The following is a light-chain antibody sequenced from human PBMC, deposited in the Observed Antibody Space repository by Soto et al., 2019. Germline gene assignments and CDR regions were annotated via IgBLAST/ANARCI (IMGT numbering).Light chain of an antibody. CDR1: RSILSSNGYNY. Sequence: DIVMTQSPLSLPVTPGEPASISCRSSRSILSSNGYNYLDWYVQRPGQSPQLLNYLASNRASGVADRFSGSGSGTDFTLKISRVEAEDGGVYHCMQGLTTPLTFGGGTKVEIK. CDR2: LAS. CDR3: MQGLTTPLT. V-gene: IGKV2-28*01. J-gene: IGKJ4*02.